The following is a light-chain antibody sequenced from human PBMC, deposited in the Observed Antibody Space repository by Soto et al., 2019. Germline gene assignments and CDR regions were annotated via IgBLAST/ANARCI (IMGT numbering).Light chain of an antibody. V-gene: IGLV2-14*01. CDR1: SSDVGNNNY. J-gene: IGLJ1*01. Sequence: QSVLTQPASVSGSPGQSISISCTGTSSDVGNNNYVSWYQQHPGKVPKLMIYEVSNRPSGVSDRFSGSKSGNTASLTISGLQAEDEADYYCSSYKSSGTLVFGTGTKLTVL. CDR2: EVS. CDR3: SSYKSSGTLV.